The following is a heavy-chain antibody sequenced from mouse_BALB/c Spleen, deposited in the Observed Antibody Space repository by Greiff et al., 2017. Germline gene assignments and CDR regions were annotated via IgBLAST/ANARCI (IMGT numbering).Heavy chain of an antibody. Sequence: VQLQQSGPELVKPGASVKISCKASGYAFSSSWMHWVKQRPGQGLEWIGRIYPGDGDTNYNGKCKGKATLTAHKSSSTAYMQLSSLTSVDSAVYFCARSYYKDWFAYGGQGTLVTVSA. CDR3: ARSYYKDWFAY. CDR1: GYAFSSSW. V-gene: IGHV1-82*01. D-gene: IGHD2-12*01. J-gene: IGHJ3*01. CDR2: IYPGDGDT.